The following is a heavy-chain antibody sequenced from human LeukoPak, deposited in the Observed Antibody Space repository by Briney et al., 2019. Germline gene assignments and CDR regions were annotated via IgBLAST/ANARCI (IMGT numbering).Heavy chain of an antibody. Sequence: PGGSLRLSCAASGFTFSNYDMNWVRQAPGKGLEWVSYIHSSGSSIYYADSVKGRFTISRDNAKNSLYLQMNSLRAEDTAVYYCARVRYYYGMDVWGQGTTVTVSS. CDR1: GFTFSNYD. J-gene: IGHJ6*02. V-gene: IGHV3-48*03. CDR3: ARVRYYYGMDV. CDR2: IHSSGSSI.